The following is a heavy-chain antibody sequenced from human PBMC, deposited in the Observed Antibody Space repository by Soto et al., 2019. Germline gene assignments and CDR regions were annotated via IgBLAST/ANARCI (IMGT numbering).Heavy chain of an antibody. Sequence: QVQLQESGPGLVKPSETLSLTCTVSGGSISFYYWSWIRQPPGKGLEWIGYIYYSGSTNYNPSLKSRVTISVDTSKNQFSLKLSSVTAADTAVYYCARNYGDSADYWGQGTLVSVSS. V-gene: IGHV4-59*01. CDR2: IYYSGST. CDR3: ARNYGDSADY. D-gene: IGHD4-17*01. CDR1: GGSISFYY. J-gene: IGHJ4*02.